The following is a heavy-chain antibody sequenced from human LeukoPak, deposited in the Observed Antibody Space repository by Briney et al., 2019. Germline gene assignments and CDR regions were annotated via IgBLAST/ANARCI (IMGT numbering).Heavy chain of an antibody. CDR1: GFTFSHDW. CDR2: IKQDGSGE. V-gene: IGHV3-7*01. CDR3: ARDHYNWTPDQGYKVFDY. D-gene: IGHD1-20*01. J-gene: IGHJ4*02. Sequence: GGSLRLFCAASGFTFSHDWMSWVRQAPGKGLEWVASIKQDGSGEHYVDSVKGRFTISRDNAKNSLYLQMNSLRAEDTAVYYCARDHYNWTPDQGYKVFDYWGQGSLVTVSS.